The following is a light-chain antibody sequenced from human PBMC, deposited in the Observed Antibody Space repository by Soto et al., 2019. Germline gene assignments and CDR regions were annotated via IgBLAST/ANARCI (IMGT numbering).Light chain of an antibody. CDR3: QQCCISPPT. Sequence: EIVLTQSPGTLSLSPGERATLSCRTSQSVSSSHLVWYQQKPGQPPRLLIYGASSRATDISDRFSGSGSGTDFTLTISRLEPEDFAVYYCQQCCISPPTFGQGTKVGIK. V-gene: IGKV3-20*01. CDR1: QSVSSSH. CDR2: GAS. J-gene: IGKJ1*01.